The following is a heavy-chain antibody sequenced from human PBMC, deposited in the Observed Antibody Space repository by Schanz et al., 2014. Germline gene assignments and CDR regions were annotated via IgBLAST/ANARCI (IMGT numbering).Heavy chain of an antibody. CDR2: ISGGGGST. J-gene: IGHJ4*02. CDR3: VRDSFFAFDY. V-gene: IGHV3-23*01. Sequence: EVHLLESGGGLVPPGGSLRLSCAASGFNFSDYAMCWVRQAPGKGLEWVSAISGGGGSTYYADSVKGRFTISRDNSKNTLYLQMNSLRAEDTAVYYCVRDSFFAFDYWGQGTLVTVSS. CDR1: GFNFSDYA. D-gene: IGHD3-3*01.